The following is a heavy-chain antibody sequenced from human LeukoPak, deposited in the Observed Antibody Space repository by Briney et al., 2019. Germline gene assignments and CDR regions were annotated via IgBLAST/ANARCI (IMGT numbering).Heavy chain of an antibody. CDR2: IDPKGGGT. CDR1: GYTFTDYY. CDR3: ARGPSSGAFDY. Sequence: VASVKVSCKASGYTFTDYYIHCLRQAPGQGPEWMGCIDPKGGGTHYAQKFQGRVTMTRDTSISTVYMEVSSLRSDDTAVYYCARGPSSGAFDYWGQGTLVTVSS. D-gene: IGHD1-26*01. J-gene: IGHJ4*02. V-gene: IGHV1-2*02.